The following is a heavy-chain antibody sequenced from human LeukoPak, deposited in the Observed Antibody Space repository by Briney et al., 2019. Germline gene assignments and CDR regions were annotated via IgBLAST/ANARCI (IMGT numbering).Heavy chain of an antibody. D-gene: IGHD3-9*01. V-gene: IGHV1-2*02. CDR3: ARDNRYYDILTGYRTGDWFDP. CDR1: GYTFTGYY. CDR2: INPNSCGT. J-gene: IGHJ5*02. Sequence: ASVKVSCKASGYTFTGYYMHWVRQAPGQGLEWMGWINPNSCGTNYAQKFQGRVTMTRDTSISTAYMELSRLRSDDTAVYYCARDNRYYDILTGYRTGDWFDPWGQGTLVTVSS.